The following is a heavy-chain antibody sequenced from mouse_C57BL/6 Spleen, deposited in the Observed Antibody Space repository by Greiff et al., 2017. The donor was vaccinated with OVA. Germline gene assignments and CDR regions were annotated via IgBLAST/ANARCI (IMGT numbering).Heavy chain of an antibody. V-gene: IGHV14-3*01. CDR3: GGCYDEGADFAY. D-gene: IGHD2-12*01. CDR2: IDPANGNT. J-gene: IGHJ3*01. Sequence: VQLQQSVAELVRPGASVKLSCTASGFTFTNTYMHWVKQRPGQGLEWIGRIDPANGNTKYAPKFQGKATITVDTSSNTAYLPLSSLTSEDSAVFYYGGCYDEGADFAYWGQGTLVTVAA. CDR1: GFTFTNTY.